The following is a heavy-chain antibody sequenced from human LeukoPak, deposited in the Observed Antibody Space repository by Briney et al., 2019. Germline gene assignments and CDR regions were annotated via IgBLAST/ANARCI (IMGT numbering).Heavy chain of an antibody. V-gene: IGHV3-7*01. Sequence: GGSLRLSCAASGFTFSSYWMSWVRQAPGKGLEWVANIKQDGSEKYYVDSVKGRFTISRDNAKNSLYLQMNSLRAEDTAVYYCARDNLPLYYYDSSGYYYFDNWGQGTLVTVSS. CDR3: ARDNLPLYYYDSSGYYYFDN. CDR1: GFTFSSYW. D-gene: IGHD3-22*01. J-gene: IGHJ4*02. CDR2: IKQDGSEK.